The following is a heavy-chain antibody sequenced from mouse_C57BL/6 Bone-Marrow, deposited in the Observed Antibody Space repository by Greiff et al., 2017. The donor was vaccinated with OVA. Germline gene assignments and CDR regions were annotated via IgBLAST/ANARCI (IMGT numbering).Heavy chain of an antibody. V-gene: IGHV1-59*01. CDR3: ARWGNYAMDY. J-gene: IGHJ4*01. CDR1: GYTFTSYW. Sequence: QVQLQQPGAELVRPGTSVKLSCKASGYTFTSYWMNWVKQRPGQGLEWIGVIDPSDSYTNYNQKFKGKATLTVDTSSSTAYMQLSSLTSEDSAVYYCARWGNYAMDYWGQGTSVPVSS. CDR2: IDPSDSYT.